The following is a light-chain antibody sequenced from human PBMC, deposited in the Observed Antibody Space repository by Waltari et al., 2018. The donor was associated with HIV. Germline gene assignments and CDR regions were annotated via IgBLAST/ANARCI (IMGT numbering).Light chain of an antibody. CDR1: QSVNSN. V-gene: IGKV3-15*01. J-gene: IGKJ2*01. Sequence: EILMTQSPTLSVSPGERATLSCRASQSVNSNLAWYQQKPGQTPRLLIYAASTRATGTPARFTGSGSGTEFILTISSLQSEDLAVYYCQQYNNWPPYTFGQGTKLEIK. CDR2: AAS. CDR3: QQYNNWPPYT.